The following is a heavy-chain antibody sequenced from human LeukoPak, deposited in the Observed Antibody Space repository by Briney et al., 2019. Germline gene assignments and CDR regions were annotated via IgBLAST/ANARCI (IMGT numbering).Heavy chain of an antibody. Sequence: GGSLRLSCAASGFTFSSYAMSWVRQAPGKGLEWVSAISGSGGSTYYADSVKGRSTISRDNSKNTLYLQMNSLRAEDTAVYYCAKDRMVRGAHNWFDPWGQGTLVTVSS. CDR3: AKDRMVRGAHNWFDP. D-gene: IGHD3-10*01. V-gene: IGHV3-23*01. CDR2: ISGSGGST. CDR1: GFTFSSYA. J-gene: IGHJ5*02.